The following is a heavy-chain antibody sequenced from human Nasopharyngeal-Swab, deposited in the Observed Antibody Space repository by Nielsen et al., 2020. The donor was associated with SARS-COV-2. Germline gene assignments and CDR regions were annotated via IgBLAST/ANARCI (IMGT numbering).Heavy chain of an antibody. CDR2: INPSGGST. CDR1: GYTFTSYY. Sequence: ASVKVSCKASGYTFTSYYMHWVRQAPGQGLEWMGIINPSGGSTSYAQKFQGRVTMTRDTSTSTVYMELSSLRSEDTAEYYCARGPPGYCSSTSCSYYYHYMDVWGKGTTVTVSS. CDR3: ARGPPGYCSSTSCSYYYHYMDV. J-gene: IGHJ6*03. D-gene: IGHD2-2*03. V-gene: IGHV1-46*01.